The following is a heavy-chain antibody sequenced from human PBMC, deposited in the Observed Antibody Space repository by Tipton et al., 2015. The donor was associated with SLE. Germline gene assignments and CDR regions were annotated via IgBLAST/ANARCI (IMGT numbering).Heavy chain of an antibody. Sequence: TLSLTCTVSGYSISSGYYWGWIRQPPGKGLGWIGSIYHSGSTYYNPSLKSRVTISVDTSKNQFSLKLSSVTAADTAVYYCAAVSSALWDFGYWGQGTLVTVSS. V-gene: IGHV4-38-2*02. CDR2: IYHSGST. CDR1: GYSISSGYY. CDR3: AAVSSALWDFGY. D-gene: IGHD6-19*01. J-gene: IGHJ4*02.